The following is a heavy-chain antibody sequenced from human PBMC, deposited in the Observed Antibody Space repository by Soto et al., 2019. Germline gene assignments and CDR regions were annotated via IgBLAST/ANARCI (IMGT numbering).Heavy chain of an antibody. CDR1: GGTFSNYP. V-gene: IGHV1-69*12. Sequence: QVQLVQSGAEVKKPGSSVKVSCKASGGTFSNYPISWVRQAPGQGLEWMGGIIPIFGTTNYAQKFQGRVTMTADESTSTAYMELSSLRSEDTAVFYCARGNHRWLQLWYFDLWGRGTLVTVSS. CDR3: ARGNHRWLQLWYFDL. J-gene: IGHJ2*01. CDR2: IIPIFGTT. D-gene: IGHD5-12*01.